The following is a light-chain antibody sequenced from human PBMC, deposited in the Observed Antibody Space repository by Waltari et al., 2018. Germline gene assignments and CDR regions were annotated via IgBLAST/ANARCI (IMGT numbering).Light chain of an antibody. CDR2: WAS. CDR1: QSVLYSSNNKNY. Sequence: DIVMTQSPDSLAVSLGERATINCKSSQSVLYSSNNKNYLAWYQQKPGQPPKLLIYWASTGESGVPDRFSGSGSGTDFNLTISSLQAEDVAVYYCQQYYTTPLTFGGGTKVEIK. CDR3: QQYYTTPLT. V-gene: IGKV4-1*01. J-gene: IGKJ4*01.